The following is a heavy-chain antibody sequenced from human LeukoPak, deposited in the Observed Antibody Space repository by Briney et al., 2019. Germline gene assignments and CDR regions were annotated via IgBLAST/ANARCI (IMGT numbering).Heavy chain of an antibody. J-gene: IGHJ4*02. CDR2: IYPGESET. CDR1: GYIFSNYW. Sequence: GESLKISCNGSGYIFSNYWIGWVRPMPGKGLEWMGIIYPGESETRYSPSAQGQVTISADKSITTAYLQRSSLKASDTAMYYCAKLGAYSSSWYGFFDYWGQGTLVAVSS. CDR3: AKLGAYSSSWYGFFDY. D-gene: IGHD6-13*01. V-gene: IGHV5-51*01.